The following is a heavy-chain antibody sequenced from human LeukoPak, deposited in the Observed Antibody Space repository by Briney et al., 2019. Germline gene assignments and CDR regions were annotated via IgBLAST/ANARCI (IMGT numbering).Heavy chain of an antibody. CDR2: IIPIFGTA. CDR3: ARSSIIAAAGPYYLDY. D-gene: IGHD6-13*01. J-gene: IGHJ4*02. CDR1: GYTFTSYG. Sequence: SVKVSCKASGYTFTSYGISWVRQAPGQGLEWMGGIIPIFGTANYAQKFQGRVTITADKSTSTAYMELSSLRSEDTAVYYCARSSIIAAAGPYYLDYWGQGTLVTVSS. V-gene: IGHV1-69*06.